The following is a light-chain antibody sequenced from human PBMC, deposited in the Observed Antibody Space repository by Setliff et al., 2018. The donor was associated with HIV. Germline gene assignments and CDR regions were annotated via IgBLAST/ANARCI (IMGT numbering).Light chain of an antibody. J-gene: IGLJ1*01. CDR1: TNNVGSYDL. CDR3: CSYASGSTFV. CDR2: EVT. Sequence: QSVLTQPASVSGSPGQSITISCTGSTNNVGSYDLVSWYQQHPGKAPKLMIYEVTRRPSGVSNRFSGSKSGNTASPTISGLQAEDEAEYYCCSYASGSTFVFGTGTKVTVL. V-gene: IGLV2-23*02.